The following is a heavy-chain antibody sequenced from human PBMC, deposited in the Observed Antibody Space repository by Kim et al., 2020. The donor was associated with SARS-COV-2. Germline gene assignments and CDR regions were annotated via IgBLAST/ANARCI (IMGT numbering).Heavy chain of an antibody. D-gene: IGHD1-7*01. V-gene: IGHV3-30-3*01. CDR2: ISYDGSNK. J-gene: IGHJ4*02. CDR1: GFTFSSYA. Sequence: GGSLRLSCAASGFTFSSYAMHWVRQAPGKGLEWVAVISYDGSNKYYADSVKGRFTISRDNSKNTLYLQMNSLRAEDTAVYYCARGGEENYSPITDYWGQGTLVTVSS. CDR3: ARGGEENYSPITDY.